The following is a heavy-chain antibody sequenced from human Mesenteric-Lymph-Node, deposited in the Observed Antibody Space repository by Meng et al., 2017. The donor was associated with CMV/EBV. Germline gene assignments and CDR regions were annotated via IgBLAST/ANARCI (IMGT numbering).Heavy chain of an antibody. Sequence: GESLKISCVASGITFNSYWMHWVRQAPGKGLVWVSRINSDETSTTYADSVKGRFTISRDNAKNTLFLQMNSLRPEDTAVYYCARYRVGGTHYDYWGQGTLVTVSS. CDR2: INSDETST. CDR3: ARYRVGGTHYDY. V-gene: IGHV3-74*01. J-gene: IGHJ4*02. CDR1: GITFNSYW. D-gene: IGHD1-26*01.